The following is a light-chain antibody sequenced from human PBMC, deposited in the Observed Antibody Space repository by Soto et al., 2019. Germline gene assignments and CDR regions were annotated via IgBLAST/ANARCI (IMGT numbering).Light chain of an antibody. V-gene: IGKV3-15*01. Sequence: EIVMTQSPATLSASPGETVTLPCRASQSISSGLAWYQQKPGPAPKLLIYAASTRATGIPARFSGSGSGTEFTLTISSLQSEDFAVYYCQQYNNGPPITFGPGTRLDIK. CDR1: QSISSG. J-gene: IGKJ5*01. CDR3: QQYNNGPPIT. CDR2: AAS.